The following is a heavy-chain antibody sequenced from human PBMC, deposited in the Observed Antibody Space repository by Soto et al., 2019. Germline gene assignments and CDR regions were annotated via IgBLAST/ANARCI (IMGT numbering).Heavy chain of an antibody. D-gene: IGHD4-17*01. CDR2: IYYSGST. CDR1: GGSISSGDYY. Sequence: QVQLQESGPGLVKPSQTLSLTCTVSGGSISSGDYYWSWIRQPPGKGLEWIGYIYYSGSTYYNPSLKSRVTISVDTSKNQFSLKLSSVTATDTAVYYCASSSSVYGDYDPSWYDYWGQGTLVTVSS. V-gene: IGHV4-30-4*01. J-gene: IGHJ4*02. CDR3: ASSSSVYGDYDPSWYDY.